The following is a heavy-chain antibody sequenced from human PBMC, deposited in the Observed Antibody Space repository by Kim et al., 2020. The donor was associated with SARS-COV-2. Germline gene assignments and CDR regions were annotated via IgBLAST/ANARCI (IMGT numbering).Heavy chain of an antibody. J-gene: IGHJ4*02. CDR2: ISSTSRYI. Sequence: GGSLRLSCAVSGFTFSTYSMNWVRQAPGKVLEWVSSISSTSRYIYYADSVKGRFTISRDSAKNSPYLHMTSLRAEDTAVYYCARGPDIAVEQYYFDYWGQGTLVTVSS. CDR3: ARGPDIAVEQYYFDY. V-gene: IGHV3-21*01. D-gene: IGHD6-19*01. CDR1: GFTFSTYS.